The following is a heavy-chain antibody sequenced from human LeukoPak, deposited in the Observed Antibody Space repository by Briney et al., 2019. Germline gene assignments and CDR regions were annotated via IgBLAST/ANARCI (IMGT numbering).Heavy chain of an antibody. V-gene: IGHV1-2*06. Sequence: ASVKVSCKASGYTFTYYYMHWVRQAPGQGLEWMGRINPNSGGTNYAQKFQGRVTMTRDTSISIGYMELNRLKSDDTAIYYCTADKKLGDFDYWGQGTLVTVSS. CDR1: GYTFTYYY. CDR3: TADKKLGDFDY. CDR2: INPNSGGT. J-gene: IGHJ4*02. D-gene: IGHD7-27*01.